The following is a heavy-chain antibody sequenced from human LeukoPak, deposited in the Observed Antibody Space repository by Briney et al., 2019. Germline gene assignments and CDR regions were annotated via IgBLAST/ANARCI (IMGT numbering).Heavy chain of an antibody. Sequence: RGALRHSRAASGFTFCIDVKNWVREAPGKGRERVSYISSIVGIIYYADSVRGGFTISRDNAKNSLYLQMNSLRAEDAAVYYCARDPVLDYWGQGTLVTVSS. J-gene: IGHJ4*02. CDR2: ISSIVGII. CDR1: GFTFCIDV. D-gene: IGHD4-17*01. CDR3: ARDPVLDY. V-gene: IGHV3-48*03.